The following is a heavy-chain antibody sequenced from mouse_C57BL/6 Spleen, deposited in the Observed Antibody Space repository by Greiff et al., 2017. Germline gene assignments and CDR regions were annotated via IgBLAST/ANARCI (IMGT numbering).Heavy chain of an antibody. CDR1: GYTFTDYE. CDR2: IDPETGGT. J-gene: IGHJ4*01. V-gene: IGHV1-15*01. CDR3: TRRGVYGNYMDY. Sequence: QVQLKQSGAELVRPGASVTLSCKASGYTFTDYEMHWVKQTPVHGLEWIGAIDPETGGTAYNQKFKGKAILTADKSSSTAYMELRSLTSEDSAVYYCTRRGVYGNYMDYWGQGTSVTVSS. D-gene: IGHD2-1*01.